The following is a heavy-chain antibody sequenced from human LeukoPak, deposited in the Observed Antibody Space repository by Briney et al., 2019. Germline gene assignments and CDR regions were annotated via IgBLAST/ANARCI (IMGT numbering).Heavy chain of an antibody. CDR3: AREVVVVVAATYYFDY. CDR2: INSDGSST. CDR1: GFTFSSYW. D-gene: IGHD2-15*01. V-gene: IGHV3-74*01. J-gene: IGHJ4*02. Sequence: GGSLRLSCAASGFTFSSYWMHWVRQAPGKGLVWVSRINSDGSSTSYADSVKGRFTISRDNAKNTLYLQMNSLRAEDTAVYYCAREVVVVVAATYYFDYWGQGTLVTVSS.